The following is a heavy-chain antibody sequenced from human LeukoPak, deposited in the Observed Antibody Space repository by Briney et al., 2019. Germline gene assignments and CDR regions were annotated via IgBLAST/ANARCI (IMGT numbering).Heavy chain of an antibody. D-gene: IGHD5-24*01. CDR1: GFTFSVAA. V-gene: IGHV3-23*01. Sequence: GGSLILSCAASGFTFSVAAMTWVRQAPGKGLEWVSLIGASGESTYYADSVKGRFTISRDNSKNTLSLQMNSLRVEDTAMYFCAKDIQLSTWGLGTMVTVSS. J-gene: IGHJ3*01. CDR3: AKDIQLST. CDR2: IGASGEST.